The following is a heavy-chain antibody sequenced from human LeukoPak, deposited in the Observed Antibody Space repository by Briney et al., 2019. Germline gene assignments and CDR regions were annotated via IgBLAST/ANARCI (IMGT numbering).Heavy chain of an antibody. D-gene: IGHD2-2*01. CDR3: ARADCSSTSCYGYYYYYYGMDV. V-gene: IGHV4-34*01. CDR2: INHSGST. J-gene: IGHJ6*02. CDR1: GGSFSGYY. Sequence: SETLSLTCAVYGGSFSGYYWSWIRQPPGKGLEWIGEINHSGSTNYNPSLKSRVTISVDTSKNQFSLKLSSVTAADTAVYYCARADCSSTSCYGYYYYYYGMDVWGQGTTVTVSS.